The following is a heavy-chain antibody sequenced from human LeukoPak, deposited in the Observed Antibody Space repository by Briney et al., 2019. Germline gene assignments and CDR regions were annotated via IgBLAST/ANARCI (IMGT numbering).Heavy chain of an antibody. CDR3: AINRYPPPPGRAVNY. J-gene: IGHJ4*02. CDR2: INPSGGST. D-gene: IGHD1-14*01. CDR1: GYTFTSYY. V-gene: IGHV1-46*01. Sequence: ASVKVSCKASGYTFTSYYMHWVRQAPGQGLEWMGIINPSGGSTSYAQKFQGRVTMTRDTSTSTVYMELSSLRSEDTAVYYCAINRYPPPPGRAVNYWGQGTLVTVSS.